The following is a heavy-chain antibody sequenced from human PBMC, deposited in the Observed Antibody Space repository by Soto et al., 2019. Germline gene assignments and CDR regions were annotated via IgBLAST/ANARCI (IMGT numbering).Heavy chain of an antibody. CDR3: ARGGDPDY. V-gene: IGHV3-74*01. CDR2: IQSDGSSP. Sequence: EVQLVESGGGLVQPGGSLRLSCVASGFTFNYYWMHCVRQAPGKGLVWVSRIQSDGSSPDYVDSVKGRFTISRDNAKNTLSLQMNNLRAEDTAVYYCARGGDPDYWGQGTLVTVSS. J-gene: IGHJ4*02. D-gene: IGHD2-21*02. CDR1: GFTFNYYW.